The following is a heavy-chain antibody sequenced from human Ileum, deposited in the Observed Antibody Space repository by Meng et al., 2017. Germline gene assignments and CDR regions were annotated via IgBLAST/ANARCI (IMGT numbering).Heavy chain of an antibody. V-gene: IGHV4-4*02. Sequence: VSLCEPGHGLVELSETFAVTGAFTGSCISRSDWWSWVRQPRGKGLERIAVMSLGGSPNYNPSLKSRVAMSVDKSNDHLSLQLTSVTAAYTSVYYCAHIFDSWGQGTLVTVSS. J-gene: IGHJ4*02. CDR2: MSLGGSP. CDR3: AHIFDS. CDR1: GSCISRSDW.